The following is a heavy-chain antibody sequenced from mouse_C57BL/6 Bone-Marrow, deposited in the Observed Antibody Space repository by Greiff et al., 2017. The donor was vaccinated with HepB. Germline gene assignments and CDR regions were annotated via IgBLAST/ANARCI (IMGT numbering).Heavy chain of an antibody. J-gene: IGHJ2*01. CDR2: IYPRSGNT. CDR3: VRAPILYYFDY. V-gene: IGHV1-81*01. CDR1: GSTFTSYG. Sequence: VQLQQSGAELARPGASVKLSCKASGSTFTSYGISWVKQRTGQGLEWIGEIYPRSGNTYYNEKFKGKATLTADKSSSTAYMELRSLTSEDSAVYFCVRAPILYYFDYWGQGTTLTVSS.